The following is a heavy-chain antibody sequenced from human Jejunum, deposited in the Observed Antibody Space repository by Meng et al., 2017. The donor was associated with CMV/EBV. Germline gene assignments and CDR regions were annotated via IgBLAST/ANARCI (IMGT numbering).Heavy chain of an antibody. CDR2: VSYQGGST. D-gene: IGHD3-3*01. CDR3: MKDSNGEKYYDFWSGYMKT. V-gene: IGHV3-30*18. J-gene: IGHJ5*02. Sequence: NRSREAAGRGLQWVAVVSYQGGSTEYEDFVKGRFTVYRDNSNNNVYLKMNSVRTENNALYYCMKDSNGEKYYDFWSGYMKTWGQGTLVTVSS.